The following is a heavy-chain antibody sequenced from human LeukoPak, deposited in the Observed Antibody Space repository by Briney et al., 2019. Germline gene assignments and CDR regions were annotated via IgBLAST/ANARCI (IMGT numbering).Heavy chain of an antibody. J-gene: IGHJ4*02. CDR2: INHSGST. Sequence: SETLSLTCAVYGGSFSGYYWSWIRQPPGKGLESIGAINHSGSTNYNPSLTSLLTLSVDTSKNQFSLKLSSLTAADTAVYYCASHFLFYDFWSGYYLGVFDYWGQGTLVTVSS. CDR1: GGSFSGYY. CDR3: ASHFLFYDFWSGYYLGVFDY. V-gene: IGHV4-34*01. D-gene: IGHD3-3*01.